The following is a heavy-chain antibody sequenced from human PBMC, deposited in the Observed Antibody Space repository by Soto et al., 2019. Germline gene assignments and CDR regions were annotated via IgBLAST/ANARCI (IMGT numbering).Heavy chain of an antibody. CDR1: GYTFTNYG. CDR2: INADNGNT. D-gene: IGHD6-19*01. Sequence: QVQLVQSGAEVKKPGASVRVSCTASGYTFTNYGMQWVRQAPGQRLEWMGGINADNGNTKYSQKFQGRVTITRDTSASTTYMDMSSLSSEDTAVYYCARSMGEQWLTCFDPWGQGTLVTVSS. V-gene: IGHV1-3*01. J-gene: IGHJ5*02. CDR3: ARSMGEQWLTCFDP.